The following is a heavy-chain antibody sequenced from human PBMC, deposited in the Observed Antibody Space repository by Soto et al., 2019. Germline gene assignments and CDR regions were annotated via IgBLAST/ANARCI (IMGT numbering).Heavy chain of an antibody. V-gene: IGHV5-10-1*01. CDR1: GYSFTSYW. CDR3: ARRYYYDSSGYAFDI. D-gene: IGHD3-22*01. Sequence: GESLKISCKGSGYSFTSYWISWVRQMPGKGLEWMGRIDPSDSYTNYSPSFQGHVTISADKSISTAYLQWSSLKASDTAMYYCARRYYYDSSGYAFDIWGQGTIVTVSS. CDR2: IDPSDSYT. J-gene: IGHJ3*02.